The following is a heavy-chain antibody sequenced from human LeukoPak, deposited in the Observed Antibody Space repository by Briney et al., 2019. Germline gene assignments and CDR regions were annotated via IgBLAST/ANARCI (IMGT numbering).Heavy chain of an antibody. CDR2: IYSGGST. Sequence: GGSLRLSCAASGFTVSSNYMSWVRQAPGKGLEWVSVIYSGGSTYYADSVKGRFTISRDNSKNTLYLRMNSLRAEDTAVYYCARDSFGYSYGYYDYWGQGILVTVSS. J-gene: IGHJ4*02. D-gene: IGHD5-18*01. CDR1: GFTVSSNY. V-gene: IGHV3-53*01. CDR3: ARDSFGYSYGYYDY.